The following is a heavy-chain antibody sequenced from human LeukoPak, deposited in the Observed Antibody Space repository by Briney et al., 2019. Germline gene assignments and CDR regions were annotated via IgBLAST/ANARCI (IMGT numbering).Heavy chain of an antibody. CDR1: GFTFSSYG. Sequence: PGGSLRLSCAASGFTFSSYGMHWVRQAPGKGLEWVAVIWYDGSNNYYADSVKGRFTISRDNSKNTLYLQMNSLRAEDTAVYYCARGLPLNWNDPHYWGQGTLVTVSS. CDR3: ARGLPLNWNDPHY. D-gene: IGHD1-1*01. V-gene: IGHV3-33*01. CDR2: IWYDGSNN. J-gene: IGHJ4*02.